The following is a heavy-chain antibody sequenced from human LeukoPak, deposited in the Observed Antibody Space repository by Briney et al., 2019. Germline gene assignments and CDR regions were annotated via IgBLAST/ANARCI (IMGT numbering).Heavy chain of an antibody. CDR1: GYTFTDYF. CDR3: ARDDYGDLQYFEN. V-gene: IGHV1-2*02. CDR2: INPNNGGA. D-gene: IGHD4-17*01. Sequence: ASVKVSCKASGYTFTDYFLHWVRQAPGQGLEWMGCINPNNGGALHAQKFQGRVTMTRDSSISTAYMELNGLMSDDTAVYFCARDDYGDLQYFENWGQGTLVTVSS. J-gene: IGHJ4*02.